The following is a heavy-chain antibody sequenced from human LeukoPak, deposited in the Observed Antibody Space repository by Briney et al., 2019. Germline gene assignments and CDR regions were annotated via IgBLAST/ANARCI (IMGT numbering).Heavy chain of an antibody. Sequence: PGGSLRLSCAASGFTFSDYYMSWIRQAPGKGLEWVSYISSSGSNIYYADSVRGRFTISRDNAKNSLYLQMISLRAEDTAVYYCVRDPVEISYDYWGQGTLVTVSS. CDR2: ISSSGSNI. CDR1: GFTFSDYY. V-gene: IGHV3-11*04. D-gene: IGHD5-24*01. J-gene: IGHJ4*02. CDR3: VRDPVEISYDY.